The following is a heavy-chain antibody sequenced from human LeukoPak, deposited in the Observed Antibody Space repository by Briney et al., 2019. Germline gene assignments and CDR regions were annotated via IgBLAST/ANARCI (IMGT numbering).Heavy chain of an antibody. V-gene: IGHV3-23*01. CDR3: AKVGSQETIEVAGPYFDY. D-gene: IGHD6-19*01. Sequence: PGGCLRLSCAASGFTFSSYAMSWVRQAPGKGLEWVSGISGSTYYADSVKGRITISRDNSKNTLYLQMNSLRAEDTAVYYCAKVGSQETIEVAGPYFDYWGQGSLVTVSS. CDR2: ISGST. J-gene: IGHJ4*02. CDR1: GFTFSSYA.